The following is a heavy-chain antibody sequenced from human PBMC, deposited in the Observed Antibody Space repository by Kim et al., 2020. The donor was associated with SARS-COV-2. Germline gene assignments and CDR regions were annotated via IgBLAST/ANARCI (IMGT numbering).Heavy chain of an antibody. CDR3: ARDSRVYYYGSGSYSKYYYYGMDV. V-gene: IGHV4-59*01. D-gene: IGHD3-10*01. CDR1: GGSISSYY. Sequence: SETLSLTCTVSGGSISSYYWSWIRQPPGKGLEWIGYIYYSGSTNYNPSLKSRVTISVDTSKNQFARKLSSVTAADTAVYYCARDSRVYYYGSGSYSKYYYYGMDVWGQGTTVTVSS. CDR2: IYYSGST. J-gene: IGHJ6*02.